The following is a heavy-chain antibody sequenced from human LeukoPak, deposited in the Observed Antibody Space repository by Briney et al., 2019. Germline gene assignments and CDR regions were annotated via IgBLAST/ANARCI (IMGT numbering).Heavy chain of an antibody. CDR2: IYYSGST. V-gene: IGHV4-39*01. CDR3: ARTTIAAAGSIDY. J-gene: IGHJ4*02. D-gene: IGHD6-13*01. Sequence: PSETLSLTCTVSGGSISSSSYYWGWIRQPPGKGLEWIGSIYYSGSTYYNPSLKSRVTISVDTSKNQFSLKLSSVTAADTAVYYCARTTIAAAGSIDYWDQGTLVTVSS. CDR1: GGSISSSSYY.